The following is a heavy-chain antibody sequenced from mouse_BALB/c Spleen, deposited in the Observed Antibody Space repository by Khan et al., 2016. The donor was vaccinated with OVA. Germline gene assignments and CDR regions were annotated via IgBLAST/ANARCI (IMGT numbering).Heavy chain of an antibody. D-gene: IGHD1-2*01. Sequence: VQLQESGAELARPGASVKLSCKASGYTFTDYYINWVKQRTGQGLEWIGELSPGSGDTYYNEKFKGKATLTADKSSSTVYMQLSSLTAEASAVDFCARRNYFGYTFAYWGQGTLVTVSA. CDR2: LSPGSGDT. CDR3: ARRNYFGYTFAY. CDR1: GYTFTDYY. J-gene: IGHJ3*01. V-gene: IGHV1-77*01.